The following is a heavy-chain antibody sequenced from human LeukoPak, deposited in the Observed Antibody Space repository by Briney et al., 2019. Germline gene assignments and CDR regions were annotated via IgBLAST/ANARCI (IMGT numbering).Heavy chain of an antibody. Sequence: PGGSLRLSGAASGFTFSRIAMSWVRQAPGKGLEWVSGISGSGGRDSTYYADSVKGRFTISRDKSKNTVYLEMNSLRAEDTAVYYCAKGYSEYTSSWFDYWGQGTLVTVSS. CDR2: ISGSGGRDST. J-gene: IGHJ4*02. D-gene: IGHD6-13*01. CDR1: GFTFSRIA. CDR3: AKGYSEYTSSWFDY. V-gene: IGHV3-23*01.